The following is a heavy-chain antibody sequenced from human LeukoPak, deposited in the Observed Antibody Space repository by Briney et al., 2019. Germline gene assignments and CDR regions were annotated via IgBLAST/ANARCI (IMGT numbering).Heavy chain of an antibody. V-gene: IGHV4-38-2*01. CDR2: IYHSGST. Sequence: SETLSLTCAVSGYSISSGYYWGWIRQPPGKGLEWIGSIYHSGSTYYNPSLKSRVTISVDTSKNQFSLKLSSVTAADTAVYYCARSVRGAFDIWGQGTMVTVSS. CDR3: ARSVRGAFDI. CDR1: GYSISSGYY. J-gene: IGHJ3*02.